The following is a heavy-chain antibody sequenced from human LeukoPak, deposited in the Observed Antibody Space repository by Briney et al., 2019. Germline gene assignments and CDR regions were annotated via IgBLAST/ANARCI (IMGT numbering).Heavy chain of an antibody. CDR2: IYSSGST. Sequence: SETLSLTCTVSGDSISGFYWSWLRQPPGKGLEWIGYIYSSGSTNYNPSLKSRVTMSVDTSKNQFSLKLSSVTAADTAVYYCAREDIVATMDAFDIWGQGTMVTVSS. CDR3: AREDIVATMDAFDI. J-gene: IGHJ3*02. V-gene: IGHV4-59*12. D-gene: IGHD5-12*01. CDR1: GDSISGFY.